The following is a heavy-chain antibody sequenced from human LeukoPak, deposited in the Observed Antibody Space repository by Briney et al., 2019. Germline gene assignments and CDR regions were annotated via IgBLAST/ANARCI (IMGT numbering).Heavy chain of an antibody. V-gene: IGHV3-23*01. CDR2: ISASGGST. Sequence: PGGSLRPSCAASGFTLSSYAMSWVRQAPGKGLEWVSAISASGGSTYYADSVKGRFTISRDNSKNTLFLQMNSLRVEDTAVYYCAKETKTRGGPIDYWGQGTLVTVSS. CDR3: AKETKTRGGPIDY. J-gene: IGHJ4*02. D-gene: IGHD2-2*01. CDR1: GFTLSSYA.